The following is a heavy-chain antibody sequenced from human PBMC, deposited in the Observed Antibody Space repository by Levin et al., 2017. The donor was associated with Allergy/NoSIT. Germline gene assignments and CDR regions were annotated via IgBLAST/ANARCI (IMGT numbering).Heavy chain of an antibody. CDR3: ARDPSHCSGGGCYWFARRDDYGPWFDP. CDR1: GGSISSYY. CDR2: IYYSGST. Sequence: SETLSLTCTVSGGSISSYYWSWIRQPPGKGLEWIGYIYYSGSTNYNPSLKSRFTISVDTSKNQFSLKLSSVTAADTAVYYCARDPSHCSGGGCYWFARRDDYGPWFDPWGKGTLVTVSS. D-gene: IGHD2-15*01. J-gene: IGHJ5*02. V-gene: IGHV4-59*01.